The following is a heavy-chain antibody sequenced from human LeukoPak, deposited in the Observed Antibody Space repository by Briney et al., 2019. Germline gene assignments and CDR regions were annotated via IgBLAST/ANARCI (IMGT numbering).Heavy chain of an antibody. CDR3: AKFFSRSGPKQTYCGGDCYYFDY. J-gene: IGHJ4*02. Sequence: GGSLRLSCAASGFTFSSYAMSWVRQAPGKGLEWVSAISGSGGSTYYADSVKGRFTISRDNSKNTLYLQMNSLRAEDTAVYYCAKFFSRSGPKQTYCGGDCYYFDYWGQGTLVTVSS. CDR1: GFTFSSYA. D-gene: IGHD2-21*02. V-gene: IGHV3-23*01. CDR2: ISGSGGST.